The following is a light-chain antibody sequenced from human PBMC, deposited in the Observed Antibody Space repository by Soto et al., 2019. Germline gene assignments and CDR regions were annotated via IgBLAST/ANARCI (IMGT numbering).Light chain of an antibody. J-gene: IGLJ3*02. CDR1: SSDVGGYNY. CDR3: SSYTSSSTRV. V-gene: IGLV2-14*01. Sequence: QSALTQPASVSGSPGQSITISCTGTSSDVGGYNYVSWYQQHPGKAPKLMIYEVSNRPSGVSNRFYGSKSGNTASLTISGPQAEDEADYYCSSYTSSSTRVFGGGTKLTVL. CDR2: EVS.